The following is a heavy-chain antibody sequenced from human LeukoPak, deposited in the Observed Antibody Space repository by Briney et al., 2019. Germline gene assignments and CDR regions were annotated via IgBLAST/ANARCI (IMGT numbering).Heavy chain of an antibody. Sequence: GGSLRLSCAASGFTFSSYAMSWVRQAPGKGLEWVSAISGSGGSTYYADSVKGRFTISRDNSMNTLYLQMNSLRAEDTAVYYCAKVVDFWSGYFDYWGQGTLVTVSS. J-gene: IGHJ4*02. CDR1: GFTFSSYA. V-gene: IGHV3-23*01. CDR3: AKVVDFWSGYFDY. CDR2: ISGSGGST. D-gene: IGHD3-3*01.